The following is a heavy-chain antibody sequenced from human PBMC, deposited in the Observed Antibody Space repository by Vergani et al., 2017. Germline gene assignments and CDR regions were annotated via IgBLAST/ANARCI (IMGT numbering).Heavy chain of an antibody. J-gene: IGHJ6*02. D-gene: IGHD5-12*01. CDR1: GFTFSSYA. V-gene: IGHV3-30-3*01. Sequence: QVQLVESGGGVVQPGRSLRLSCAASGFTFSSYAMHWVRQAPGKGLEWVAVISYDGSNKYYADSVKGRFTISRDNSNNTLYMQMNSLRAEDTAVYYCARTYSGYDNYYYYGMDVWGQGTTVTVSS. CDR3: ARTYSGYDNYYYYGMDV. CDR2: ISYDGSNK.